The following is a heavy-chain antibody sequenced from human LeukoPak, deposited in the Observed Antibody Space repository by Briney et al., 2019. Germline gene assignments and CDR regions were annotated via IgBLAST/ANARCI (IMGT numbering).Heavy chain of an antibody. D-gene: IGHD3-3*01. CDR2: IKQDGSDK. CDR1: GFTLSNFW. CDR3: ARASQTYDFWSGYSWYAFDI. V-gene: IGHV3-7*01. Sequence: GGSLRLSCAASGFTLSNFWMSWVRQAPGKGLEWVANIKQDGSDKNYMDSVKGRFTISRDNAKNSLYLQMNSLRAEDTAVYYCARASQTYDFWSGYSWYAFDIWGQGTMVTVSS. J-gene: IGHJ3*02.